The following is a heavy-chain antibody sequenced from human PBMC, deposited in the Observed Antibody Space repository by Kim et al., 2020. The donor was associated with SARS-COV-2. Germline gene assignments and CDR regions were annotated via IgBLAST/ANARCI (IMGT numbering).Heavy chain of an antibody. Sequence: NYNPSLKSRVTISADTSKNQFSLRLKSVTAADTAVYFCARERDFGDYLEFWSQGTRVTVSS. D-gene: IGHD2-15*01. V-gene: IGHV4-34*01. J-gene: IGHJ4*02. CDR3: ARERDFGDYLEF.